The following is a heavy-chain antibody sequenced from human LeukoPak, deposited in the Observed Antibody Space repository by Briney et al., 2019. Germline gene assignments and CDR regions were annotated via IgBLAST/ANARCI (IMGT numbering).Heavy chain of an antibody. D-gene: IGHD5-18*01. Sequence: SETLSLTCAVYGGSFSGYYWSWIRQPPGNGLEWIGEINHSGSTNYNPSLKSRVTISVDTSKNQFSLKLSSVTAADTAVYYCARGSGGYSSSSGWFDPWGQGTLVTVSS. J-gene: IGHJ5*02. CDR1: GGSFSGYY. CDR2: INHSGST. V-gene: IGHV4-34*01. CDR3: ARGSGGYSSSSGWFDP.